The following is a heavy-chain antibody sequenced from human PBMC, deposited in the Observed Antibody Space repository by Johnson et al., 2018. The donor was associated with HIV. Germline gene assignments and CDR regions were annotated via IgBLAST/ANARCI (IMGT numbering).Heavy chain of an antibody. CDR3: IQLDAFDI. CDR2: ISYDGSNK. V-gene: IGHV3-30*04. CDR1: GFTFSSYA. J-gene: IGHJ3*02. D-gene: IGHD5-18*01. Sequence: QVQLVESGGGVVQPGRSLRLSCAASGFTFSSYAMHWVRQAPGKGLEWVAVISYDGSNKYYADSVKGRFTISRDNSKNTLYLQMNSLRAEDTAVYYCIQLDAFDIWGQWTMVTVSS.